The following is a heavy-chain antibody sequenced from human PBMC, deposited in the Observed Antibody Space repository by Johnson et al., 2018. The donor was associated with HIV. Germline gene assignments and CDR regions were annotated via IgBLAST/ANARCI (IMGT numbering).Heavy chain of an antibody. J-gene: IGHJ3*02. Sequence: QMLLVESGGGVVQPGRSLRLSCAASGFTFSSYAMHWVRQAPGKGLEWVAVISYDGSNKYYADSVKGRFTISRDNSKNTLYLQMNSLRAECTAVYYCARSYRSSWNAFDIWGQGTMVTVSS. CDR1: GFTFSSYA. CDR3: ARSYRSSWNAFDI. CDR2: ISYDGSNK. D-gene: IGHD6-13*01. V-gene: IGHV3-30-3*01.